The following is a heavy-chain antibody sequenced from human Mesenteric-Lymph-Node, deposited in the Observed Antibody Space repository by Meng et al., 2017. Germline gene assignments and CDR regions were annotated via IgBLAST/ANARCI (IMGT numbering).Heavy chain of an antibody. CDR2: IQSGGIT. D-gene: IGHD2/OR15-2a*01. Sequence: GGSLRLSCAASGFTVSSNYMSWVRQAPGKGLEWVSVIQSGGITYYADSVKGRFTISRDNAKSSLSLQMNSLRVEDTAVYYCARDHGFLNWFDPWGQGTLVTVSS. V-gene: IGHV3-66*01. CDR1: GFTVSSNY. CDR3: ARDHGFLNWFDP. J-gene: IGHJ5*02.